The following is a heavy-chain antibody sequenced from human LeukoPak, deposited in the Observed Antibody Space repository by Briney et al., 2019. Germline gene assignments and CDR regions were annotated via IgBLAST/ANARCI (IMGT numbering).Heavy chain of an antibody. CDR3: ARATPTDYDILTGYFIGWNQNWFDP. V-gene: IGHV4-4*07. CDR1: GGSIRSYY. J-gene: IGHJ5*02. CDR2: IYTSGST. Sequence: MASETLSLTCSVSGGSIRSYYWNWIRQPAGKGLEWIGRIYTSGSTNCNPSLKSRVTISVDTSKNQFSLKLSSVTAADTAVYYCARATPTDYDILTGYFIGWNQNWFDPWGQGTLVTVSS. D-gene: IGHD3-9*01.